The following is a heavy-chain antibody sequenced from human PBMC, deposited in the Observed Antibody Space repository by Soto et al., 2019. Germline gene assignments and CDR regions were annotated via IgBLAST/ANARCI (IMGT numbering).Heavy chain of an antibody. CDR2: IYYSGST. CDR3: ARVNPGYDFWSGYYMPFAFDY. D-gene: IGHD3-3*01. J-gene: IGHJ4*02. Sequence: SETLSLTCTVSGGSISSYYWSWIRQPPGKGLEWFGYIYYSGSTNYNPSLKSRVTISVDTSKNQFSLKLGSVTAADTAVYYCARVNPGYDFWSGYYMPFAFDYWGQGTLVTVSS. V-gene: IGHV4-59*01. CDR1: GGSISSYY.